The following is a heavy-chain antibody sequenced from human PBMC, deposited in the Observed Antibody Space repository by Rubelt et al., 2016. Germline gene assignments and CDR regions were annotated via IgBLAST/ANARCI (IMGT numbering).Heavy chain of an antibody. D-gene: IGHD3-22*01. Sequence: QLQLQESGPGLVKPSETLSLTCTVSGGSISSSSYYWGWIRQPPGKGLEWIGSIYYSGSTYYNPSLKSRVTISVDTSKNQFALKLSSVTAAVTAVYYCARQGDLYYYDSSAPSNDYWGQGTLVTVSS. CDR2: IYYSGST. CDR3: ARQGDLYYYDSSAPSNDY. V-gene: IGHV4-39*01. CDR1: GGSISSSSYY. J-gene: IGHJ4*02.